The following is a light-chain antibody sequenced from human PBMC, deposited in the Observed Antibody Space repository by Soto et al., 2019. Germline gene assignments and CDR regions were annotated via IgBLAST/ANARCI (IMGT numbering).Light chain of an antibody. CDR1: SSDVGGYNY. V-gene: IGLV2-14*01. Sequence: QSVLTQPASVSGSPGQSITISCTGTSSDVGGYNYVSWYQQHPGKAPKLMVYEVSNRPSGVSNRFSGFKSGNTASLTISGLKTEDEADYYCSSYTRSATWVFGGGTKLTVL. CDR3: SSYTRSATWV. J-gene: IGLJ3*02. CDR2: EVS.